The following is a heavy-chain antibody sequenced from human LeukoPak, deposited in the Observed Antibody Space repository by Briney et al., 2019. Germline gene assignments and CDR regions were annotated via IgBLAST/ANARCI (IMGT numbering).Heavy chain of an antibody. V-gene: IGHV3-30*18. J-gene: IGHJ3*02. CDR2: ISPDGTDK. Sequence: PGGSLRLSCAASGFTFSRYGMHWVRQAPGKGLEWVALISPDGTDKFYTDSVKGRFTISRDNSKNTLYLQMSSLRAEDTAVYYCAKRPASGSYVGAFDIWGQGTMVIVSS. CDR1: GFTFSRYG. CDR3: AKRPASGSYVGAFDI. D-gene: IGHD3-10*01.